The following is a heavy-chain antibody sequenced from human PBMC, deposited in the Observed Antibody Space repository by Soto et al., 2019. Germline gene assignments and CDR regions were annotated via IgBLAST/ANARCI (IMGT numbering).Heavy chain of an antibody. V-gene: IGHV3-11*01. Sequence: GESLKISCAASGFTFSDNNMYWIRQAPGKGLEWVSYISSSGGSISYADSVKGRFTISRDNAKNSLYLQMNSLRAEDTAVYYCATGVWGDYYFDFWGRGTLVTVSS. J-gene: IGHJ4*02. CDR1: GFTFSDNN. D-gene: IGHD2-21*02. CDR3: ATGVWGDYYFDF. CDR2: ISSSGGSI.